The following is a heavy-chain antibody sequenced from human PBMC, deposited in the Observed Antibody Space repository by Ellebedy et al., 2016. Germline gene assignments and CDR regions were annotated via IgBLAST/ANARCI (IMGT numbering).Heavy chain of an antibody. J-gene: IGHJ4*02. CDR1: GIGFSDFF. V-gene: IGHV3-23*01. CDR3: RQGHYADL. CDR2: ISAGGDTT. Sequence: GGSLRLXXAASGIGFSDFFMGWVRRAPGKGLEWVATISAGGDTTRLADSVKGRFTISRDSSKNSVYLRMNNLRVEDTAVYYCRQGHYADLWGQGTLVTVSS. D-gene: IGHD4-17*01.